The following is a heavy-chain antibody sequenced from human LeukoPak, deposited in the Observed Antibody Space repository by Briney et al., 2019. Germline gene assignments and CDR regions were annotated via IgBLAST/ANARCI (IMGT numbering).Heavy chain of an antibody. Sequence: SETLSLTCTVSGGSISSGGYYWSWIRQPPGKGLEWIGYIYHSGSTYYNPSLKSQVTISVDRSKNQFSLKLSSVTAADTAVYYCARDPWGSGSYFDYWGQGTLVTVSS. J-gene: IGHJ4*02. CDR2: IYHSGST. V-gene: IGHV4-30-2*01. CDR1: GGSISSGGYY. CDR3: ARDPWGSGSYFDY. D-gene: IGHD3-16*01.